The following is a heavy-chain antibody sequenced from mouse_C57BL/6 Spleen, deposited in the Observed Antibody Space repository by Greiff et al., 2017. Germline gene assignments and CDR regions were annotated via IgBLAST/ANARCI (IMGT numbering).Heavy chain of an antibody. J-gene: IGHJ2*01. Sequence: QVHVKQSGAELAKPGASVKLSCKASGYTFTSYWMHWVKQRPGQGLEWIGYINPSSGYTKYNQKFKDKATLTADKSSSTAYMQLSSLTYEDSAVYYCARFGDLGHYYGSSYVDYWGQGTTLTVSS. D-gene: IGHD1-1*01. CDR2: INPSSGYT. CDR3: ARFGDLGHYYGSSYVDY. V-gene: IGHV1-7*01. CDR1: GYTFTSYW.